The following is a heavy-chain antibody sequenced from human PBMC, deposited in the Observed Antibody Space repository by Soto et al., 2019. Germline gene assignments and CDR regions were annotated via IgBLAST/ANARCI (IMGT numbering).Heavy chain of an antibody. V-gene: IGHV4-59*01. CDR2: IYYSGST. CDR3: ARGDGGNWYYYYRMDV. Sequence: SETLSLTCTVSGGSISSYYWSWIRQPPGKGLEWIGYIYYSGSTNYNPSLKSRVTISVDTSKNQFSLKLSSVTAADTAVYYCARGDGGNWYYYYRMDVWGQGTTVTVSS. CDR1: GGSISSYY. D-gene: IGHD2-15*01. J-gene: IGHJ6*02.